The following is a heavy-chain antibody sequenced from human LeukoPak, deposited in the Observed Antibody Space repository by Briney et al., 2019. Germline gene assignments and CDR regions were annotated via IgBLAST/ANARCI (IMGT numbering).Heavy chain of an antibody. Sequence: GGSLRLSCAASGFTLSSSVMNWVRQAPGKGLEWVSGISGSGRAIHYADSVKGRFTISRDNSKNTLYLQMNSLRADDTAVYYCAKANSGWPYYFNYWGQGILVTVSS. V-gene: IGHV3-23*01. CDR2: ISGSGRAI. CDR1: GFTLSSSV. D-gene: IGHD6-19*01. CDR3: AKANSGWPYYFNY. J-gene: IGHJ4*02.